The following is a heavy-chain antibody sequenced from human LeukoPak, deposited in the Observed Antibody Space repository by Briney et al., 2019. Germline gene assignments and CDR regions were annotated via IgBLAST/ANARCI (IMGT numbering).Heavy chain of an antibody. CDR3: ARTREDVLRFFDY. J-gene: IGHJ4*02. CDR2: IYYSGST. V-gene: IGHV4-39*07. CDR1: GGSISSSSYY. Sequence: SETLSLTCTVSGGSISSSSYYWGWIRQPPGKGLEWIGSIYYSGSTYYNPSLKSRVTISVDTSKNQFSLKLSSVTAADTAVYYCARTREDVLRFFDYWGQGTLVTVSS. D-gene: IGHD3-3*01.